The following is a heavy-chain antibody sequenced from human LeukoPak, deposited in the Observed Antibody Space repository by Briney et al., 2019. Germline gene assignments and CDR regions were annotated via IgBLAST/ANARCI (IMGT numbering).Heavy chain of an antibody. CDR3: ARDNYDSSGYYFD. V-gene: IGHV3-48*03. CDR1: GFTFSSYE. CDR2: IIISGSTT. D-gene: IGHD3-22*01. Sequence: PGGSLRLSCAASGFTFSSYEMNWVRQAPGKGLEWVTYIIISGSTTHYPHSVKGLFPISRDIANKSLYLQMNSLRAEDTAVYYCARDNYDSSGYYFDWGQGTLVTVSS. J-gene: IGHJ4*02.